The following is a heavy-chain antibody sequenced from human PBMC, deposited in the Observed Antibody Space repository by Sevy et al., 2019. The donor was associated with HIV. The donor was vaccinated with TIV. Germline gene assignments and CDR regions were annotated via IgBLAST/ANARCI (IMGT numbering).Heavy chain of an antibody. V-gene: IGHV3-74*01. Sequence: GGSLRLSCAASGFTFSSYWMHWVRQAPGKGLVWVSRINSDGSSTSYADSVKGRFTISRDNAKNTLYLQMNSLRAEDTAVYYCARGGTTVGTGYYYYYMDVWGKWTTVTVSS. J-gene: IGHJ6*03. D-gene: IGHD4-4*01. CDR1: GFTFSSYW. CDR2: INSDGSST. CDR3: ARGGTTVGTGYYYYYMDV.